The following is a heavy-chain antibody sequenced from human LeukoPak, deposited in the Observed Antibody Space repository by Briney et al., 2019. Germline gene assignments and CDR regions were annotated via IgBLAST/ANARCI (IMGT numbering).Heavy chain of an antibody. Sequence: SETLSLTCTVSGGSISSSSYYWGWIRQPPGKGLEWIGSIYYSGSTYYNPSLKSRVTISVDTSKNQFSLKLSSVTAADTAVYYCARHEMTTVTDYFDYWGRGTLVTVSS. V-gene: IGHV4-39*01. CDR3: ARHEMTTVTDYFDY. CDR2: IYYSGST. CDR1: GGSISSSSYY. J-gene: IGHJ4*02. D-gene: IGHD4-17*01.